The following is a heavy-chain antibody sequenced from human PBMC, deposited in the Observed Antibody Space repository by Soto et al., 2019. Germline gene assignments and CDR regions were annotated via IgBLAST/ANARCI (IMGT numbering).Heavy chain of an antibody. CDR2: IYPGDSDT. CDR1: GYTFTTYW. Sequence: PGESLKISCKASGYTFTTYWIGWVRQRPGKGLERMGVIYPGDSDTRYSPSFQGQVTISADKSISTAYLQWSSLKASDTAMYYCARWHAGSGFYVFDYWGQGTLVTVSS. J-gene: IGHJ4*02. V-gene: IGHV5-51*01. CDR3: ARWHAGSGFYVFDY. D-gene: IGHD3-22*01.